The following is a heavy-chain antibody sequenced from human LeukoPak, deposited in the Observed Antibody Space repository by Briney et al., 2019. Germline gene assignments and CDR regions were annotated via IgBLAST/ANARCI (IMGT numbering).Heavy chain of an antibody. CDR3: ARDHQGMIDHDDAFDI. Sequence: PGGSLRLSCAASGYTFSSYWMHWVRQAPGKGLVWVSRINSDGSSTSYADSVKGRFTISRDNAKNTLYLQMNSLRAEDTAVYYCARDHQGMIDHDDAFDIWGQGTMVTVSS. D-gene: IGHD3-22*01. V-gene: IGHV3-74*01. CDR1: GYTFSSYW. CDR2: INSDGSST. J-gene: IGHJ3*02.